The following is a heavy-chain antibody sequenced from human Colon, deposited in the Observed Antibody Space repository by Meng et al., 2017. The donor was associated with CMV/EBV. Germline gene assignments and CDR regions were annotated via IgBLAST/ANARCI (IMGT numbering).Heavy chain of an antibody. CDR1: GYTFTSYY. D-gene: IGHD3-3*01. J-gene: IGHJ4*02. V-gene: IGHV1-46*01. CDR3: ARGYDFWNGHYDY. CDR2: INPSGGST. Sequence: ASVKVSCKASGYTFTSYYIHWVRQAPGQGLEWMGMINPSGGSTSYSHKFQDRITMTRDTSTSTAYMELRSLRSDDTAVYYCARGYDFWNGHYDYWGQGTLVTVSS.